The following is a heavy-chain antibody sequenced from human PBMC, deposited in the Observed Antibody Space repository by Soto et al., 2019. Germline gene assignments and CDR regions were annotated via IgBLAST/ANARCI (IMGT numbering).Heavy chain of an antibody. D-gene: IGHD3-3*01. CDR2: IHPGDSDT. Sequence: PGESLKISCKGSGYSFTSYWIGWVRQMPGKGLEWMGIIHPGDSDTRYSPSFQGQVTISADKSISTAYLQWSSLKASDTAMYYCARLRRITIFGVVIPKGWFDPWGQGTLVTVSS. J-gene: IGHJ5*02. CDR3: ARLRRITIFGVVIPKGWFDP. CDR1: GYSFTSYW. V-gene: IGHV5-51*01.